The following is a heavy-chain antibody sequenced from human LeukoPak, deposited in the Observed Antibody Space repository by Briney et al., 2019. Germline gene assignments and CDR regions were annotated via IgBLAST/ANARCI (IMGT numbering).Heavy chain of an antibody. CDR3: ATDGGSGSYPVH. CDR1: GYTFTSYY. V-gene: IGHV1-2*04. Sequence: ASVKVSCKASGYTFTSYYMHWVRQAPGQGLEWMGWINPNSGGTNYAQKFQGWVTMTRDTSISTAYMELSRLRSDDTAVYYCATDGGSGSYPVHWGQGTLVTVSS. J-gene: IGHJ4*02. CDR2: INPNSGGT. D-gene: IGHD3-10*01.